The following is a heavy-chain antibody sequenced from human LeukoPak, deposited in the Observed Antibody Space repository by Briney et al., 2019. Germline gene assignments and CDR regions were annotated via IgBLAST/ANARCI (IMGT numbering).Heavy chain of an antibody. Sequence: SETLSLTCTVSGGSISRSGYYWGWIRQTPGKGLERLGSIYYSGSTYYKSSLKSRVTISLDTSKNQFSLKLSSVTAADTAVYYCARARHGYIYGYRPNELGHFFDYWGQGTLVTVSS. CDR1: GGSISRSGYY. CDR2: IYYSGST. J-gene: IGHJ4*02. CDR3: ARARHGYIYGYRPNELGHFFDY. D-gene: IGHD5-18*01. V-gene: IGHV4-39*07.